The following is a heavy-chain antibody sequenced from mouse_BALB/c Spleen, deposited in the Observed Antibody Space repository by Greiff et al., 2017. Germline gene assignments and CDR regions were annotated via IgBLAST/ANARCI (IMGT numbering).Heavy chain of an antibody. J-gene: IGHJ2*01. CDR1: GFTFSSYA. CDR2: ISSGGST. Sequence: DVMLVESGGGLVKPGGSLKLSCAASGFTFSSYAMSWVRQTPEKRLEWVASISSGGSTYYPDSVKGRFTISRDNARNILYLQMSSLRSEDTAMYYCARGDSYYFDYWGQGTTLTVSS. V-gene: IGHV5-6-5*01. CDR3: ARGDSYYFDY.